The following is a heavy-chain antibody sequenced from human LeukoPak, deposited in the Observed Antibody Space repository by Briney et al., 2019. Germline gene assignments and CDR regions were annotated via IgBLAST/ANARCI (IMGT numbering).Heavy chain of an antibody. CDR3: ARRYTYGSDFDH. Sequence: AASVRVSFTASGYTFTIYDINWVRQAHGQGLEWMGWINPVTGKTGYAQKFQGRVTVTSNSSINTAYMDLSGLRSEDTAVYFCARRYTYGSDFDHWGQGTLVTVSS. J-gene: IGHJ4*02. CDR1: GYTFTIYD. CDR2: INPVTGKT. V-gene: IGHV1-8*01. D-gene: IGHD5-18*01.